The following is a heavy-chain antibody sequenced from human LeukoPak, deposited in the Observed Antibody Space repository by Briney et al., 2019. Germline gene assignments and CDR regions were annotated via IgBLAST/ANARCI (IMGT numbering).Heavy chain of an antibody. CDR1: GGSISSGGYY. V-gene: IGHV4-31*03. CDR2: IYYSGST. CDR3: ARENYYDGSGSPSASAPVDH. D-gene: IGHD3-22*01. Sequence: PSETLSLTCTVSGGSISSGGYYWSWIRQHPGKGLEWIGYIYYSGSTYYNPSLKSRVTISVDTSKNQFSLKLSSVTAADTAVYNCARENYYDGSGSPSASAPVDHWGQGTLVTVSS. J-gene: IGHJ4*02.